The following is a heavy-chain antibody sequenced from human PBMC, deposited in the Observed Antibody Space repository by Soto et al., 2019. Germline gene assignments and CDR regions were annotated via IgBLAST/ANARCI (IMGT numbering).Heavy chain of an antibody. D-gene: IGHD3-22*01. CDR1: AGSISRSNYY. J-gene: IGHJ5*02. CDR3: ARQPYDSSGYYYGA. V-gene: IGHV4-39*01. CDR2: MYSSGNT. Sequence: QLQLPESGPGLVKPSETLSLTCTVSAGSISRSNYYWGWIRQPPGKGLEWIGSMYSSGNTYYNPSRKRRVTISVDTSKNQFSLKLTSVTAADTAVYYCARQPYDSSGYYYGAWGQGTLVTVSS.